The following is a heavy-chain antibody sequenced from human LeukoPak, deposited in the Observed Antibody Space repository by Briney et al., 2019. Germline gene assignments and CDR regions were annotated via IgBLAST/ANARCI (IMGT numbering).Heavy chain of an antibody. V-gene: IGHV4-59*01. CDR1: GGSISRYY. D-gene: IGHD6-19*01. CDR2: IYYIGSP. Sequence: PSGTLSLTCTVSGGSISRYYWSWIRQPPGKGLEWIGYIYYIGSPNYNPSLKSRVTISVDTSKSQFSLKLSSVTAADTAMYYCARSNGWYYFDYWGQGTLVTVSS. J-gene: IGHJ4*02. CDR3: ARSNGWYYFDY.